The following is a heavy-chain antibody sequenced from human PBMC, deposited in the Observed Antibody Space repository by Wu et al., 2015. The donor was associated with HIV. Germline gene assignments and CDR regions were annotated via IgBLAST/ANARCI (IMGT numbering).Heavy chain of an antibody. V-gene: IGHV1-18*01. CDR2: ISGSNGNT. J-gene: IGHJ4*02. D-gene: IGHD5-12*01. Sequence: QVQLVQSGAEVKKPGASVKVSCKASGYSFTKFAISWVRQAPGQGLEWLGWISGSNGNTNYAQKVQGRVTLTTDTSTSTAYMELRSLRSDDTAVYYCARDLQYSGYGDYWGQGTLATVSS. CDR1: GYSFTKFA. CDR3: ARDLQYSGYGDY.